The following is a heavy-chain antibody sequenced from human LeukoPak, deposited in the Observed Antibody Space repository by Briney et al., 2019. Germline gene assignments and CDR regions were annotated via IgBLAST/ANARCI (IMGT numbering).Heavy chain of an antibody. J-gene: IGHJ4*02. Sequence: GRSLRLSCAASGLTFDDYAMHWVRQAPGKGLEWVSGISWNSGSIGYADSVKGRFTISRDNAKSSLYLQMNGLRVEDTALYYCAKGVSAWTNTAGFDYWGQGTLVTVSS. V-gene: IGHV3-9*01. CDR1: GLTFDDYA. D-gene: IGHD3/OR15-3a*01. CDR3: AKGVSAWTNTAGFDY. CDR2: ISWNSGSI.